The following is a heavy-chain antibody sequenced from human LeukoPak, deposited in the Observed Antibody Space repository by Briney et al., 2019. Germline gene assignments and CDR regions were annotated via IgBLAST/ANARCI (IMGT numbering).Heavy chain of an antibody. D-gene: IGHD2-8*01. CDR2: INHSGST. CDR3: ARGSRKDIVLMVYAMTFDY. V-gene: IGHV4-34*01. CDR1: GGSFSGYC. J-gene: IGHJ4*02. Sequence: PSETLSLTCAVYGGSFSGYCWSWIRQPPGKGLEWIGEINHSGSTNYNPSLKSRVTISVDTSKNQFSLKLSSVTAADTAVYYCARGSRKDIVLMVYAMTFDYWGQGTLVTVSS.